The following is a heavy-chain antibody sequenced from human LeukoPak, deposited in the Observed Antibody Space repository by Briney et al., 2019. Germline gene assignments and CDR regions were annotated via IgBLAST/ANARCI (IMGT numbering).Heavy chain of an antibody. J-gene: IGHJ4*02. D-gene: IGHD2-2*01. CDR2: IIPIFGTA. CDR3: ARGPDCSSTSCYFDY. V-gene: IGHV1-69*01. CDR1: GGTFSSYA. Sequence: SVKVSCKASGGTFSSYAISWVRQAPGQGLEWVGGIIPIFGTANYAQKFQGRVTITADESTSTAYMELSSLRSEDTAVYYCARGPDCSSTSCYFDYWGQGTLVTVSS.